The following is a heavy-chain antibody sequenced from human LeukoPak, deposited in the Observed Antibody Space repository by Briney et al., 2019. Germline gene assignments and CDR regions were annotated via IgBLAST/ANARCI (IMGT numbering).Heavy chain of an antibody. J-gene: IGHJ4*02. CDR1: GVTLSSYA. D-gene: IGHD7-27*01. CDR3: ARGHWGLDY. V-gene: IGHV3-23*01. Sequence: PGGSLRLSCAASGVTLSSYAMSWARQAPGKGLEWVSGISSSGSGGNTYYADSVKGRFTISRDSSKNTLFLHMNTLRAEDTAVYYCARGHWGLDYWGQGTLVTVSS. CDR2: ISSSGSGGNT.